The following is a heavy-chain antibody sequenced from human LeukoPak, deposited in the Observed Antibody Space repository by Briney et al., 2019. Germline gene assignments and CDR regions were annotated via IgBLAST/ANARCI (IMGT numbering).Heavy chain of an antibody. Sequence: GGSLRLSCAASGFTFSSYAMSWVRQAPGKGLEWVSAISGSGGSTYYADSVKGRFTISRDNSKDTLYLQMNSLRAEDTAVYYCAKDPSSSWFGDYFDYWGQGTLVTVSS. V-gene: IGHV3-23*01. CDR3: AKDPSSSWFGDYFDY. J-gene: IGHJ4*02. D-gene: IGHD6-13*01. CDR2: ISGSGGST. CDR1: GFTFSSYA.